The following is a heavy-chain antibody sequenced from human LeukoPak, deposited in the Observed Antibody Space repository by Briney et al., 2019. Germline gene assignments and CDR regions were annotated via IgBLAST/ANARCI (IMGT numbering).Heavy chain of an antibody. CDR3: ARAVAGTGSPIDY. Sequence: GGSLRPSCAASGFTFSSYAMHWVRQAPGKGLEWVAVISYDGSNKYYADSVKGRFTISRDNSKNTLYLQMNSLRAEDTAVYYCARAVAGTGSPIDYWGQGTLVTVSS. CDR1: GFTFSSYA. V-gene: IGHV3-30-3*01. D-gene: IGHD6-19*01. J-gene: IGHJ4*02. CDR2: ISYDGSNK.